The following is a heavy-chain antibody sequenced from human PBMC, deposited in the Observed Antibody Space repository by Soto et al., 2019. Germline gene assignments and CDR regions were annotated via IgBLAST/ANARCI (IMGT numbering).Heavy chain of an antibody. Sequence: QVQLVQSGAEVKKPGASVKISCKTSGYTFTYYAIHWVRQAPGQGLEWMGWINGGNGKKKYSDKFQGRVTITRDTSADTAHMELSSLRSEDTAIYYCAKSVVTAQNWYCDLWGRGTLVTVSS. V-gene: IGHV1-3*01. CDR2: INGGNGKK. CDR1: GYTFTYYA. J-gene: IGHJ2*01. CDR3: AKSVVTAQNWYCDL. D-gene: IGHD2-21*02.